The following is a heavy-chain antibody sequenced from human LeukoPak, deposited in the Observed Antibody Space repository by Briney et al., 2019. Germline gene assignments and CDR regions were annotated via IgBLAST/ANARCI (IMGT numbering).Heavy chain of an antibody. D-gene: IGHD4-17*01. CDR2: IRSKADDHAT. CDR1: GFTFSGSA. CDR3: TRRLMTTVNDY. Sequence: GGSLRLSCAASGFTFSGSAMHWVRQSPGKGLEWVGRIRSKADDHATAYAASVRGRFTISRDDSKNTAYLQMNSLKTEDTAVYYCTRRLMTTVNDYWGQGTLVTVSS. J-gene: IGHJ4*02. V-gene: IGHV3-73*01.